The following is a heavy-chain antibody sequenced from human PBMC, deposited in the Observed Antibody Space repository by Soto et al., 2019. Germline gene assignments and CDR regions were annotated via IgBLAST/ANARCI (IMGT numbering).Heavy chain of an antibody. CDR2: IYPGDSDT. J-gene: IGHJ6*02. D-gene: IGHD6-13*01. CDR3: ARRRDSSSWYPPYYYYYGMDV. Sequence: RGESLKISCKGSGYSFTSYWIGWVRQMPGKGLEWMGIIYPGDSDTRYSPSFQGQVTISADKSISTAYLQWSSLKASDTAMYYCARRRDSSSWYPPYYYYYGMDVWGQGTTVTVSS. V-gene: IGHV5-51*01. CDR1: GYSFTSYW.